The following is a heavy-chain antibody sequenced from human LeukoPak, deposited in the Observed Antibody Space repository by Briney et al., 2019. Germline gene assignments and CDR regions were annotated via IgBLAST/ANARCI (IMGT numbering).Heavy chain of an antibody. CDR2: IHYSGKV. V-gene: IGHV4-39*01. CDR1: GGSLRSSGHW. CDR3: ARQSGDQSSAWYFDA. D-gene: IGHD6-19*01. Sequence: SETLSLTCTVSGGSLRSSGHWWVWIRQPPGKGLEWIGSIHYSGKVYYNPSLKSRVTTSVDTSTDQFSLRLSSATAADTAIYYCARQSGDQSSAWYFDAWGQGTMVTVSS. J-gene: IGHJ4*02.